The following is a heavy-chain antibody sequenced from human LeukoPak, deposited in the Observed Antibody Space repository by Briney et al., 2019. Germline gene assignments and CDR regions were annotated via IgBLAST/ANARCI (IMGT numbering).Heavy chain of an antibody. CDR3: ASKERPYYGSGSNDY. Sequence: SLVKVSCKASGGTFSSYAISWVRQAPGQGLEWMGRIIPILGIANYAQKFQGRVTITADKSTSTAYMELSSLRSEDTAVYYCASKERPYYGSGSNDYWGQGTLVTVSS. J-gene: IGHJ4*02. CDR2: IIPILGIA. D-gene: IGHD3-10*01. CDR1: GGTFSSYA. V-gene: IGHV1-69*04.